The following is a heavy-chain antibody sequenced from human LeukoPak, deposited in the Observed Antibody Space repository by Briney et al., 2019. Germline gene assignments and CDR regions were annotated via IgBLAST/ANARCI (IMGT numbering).Heavy chain of an antibody. V-gene: IGHV1-18*01. D-gene: IGHD6-13*01. Sequence: ASVKVSCKDSGYTFTSYGISWVRQAPGQGLEWMGWISAYNGNTNYAQKLQGRVTMTTDTSTSTAYMELRSLRSDDTAVYYCASPRQYSSSWNLDYWGQGTLVTVSS. CDR2: ISAYNGNT. J-gene: IGHJ4*02. CDR1: GYTFTSYG. CDR3: ASPRQYSSSWNLDY.